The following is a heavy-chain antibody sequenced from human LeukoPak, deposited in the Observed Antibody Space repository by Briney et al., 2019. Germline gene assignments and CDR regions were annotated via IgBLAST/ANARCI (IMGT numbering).Heavy chain of an antibody. V-gene: IGHV3-21*01. D-gene: IGHD3-9*01. CDR2: ISSSSSYI. J-gene: IGHJ4*02. CDR3: ASQYYDILTGPEGYFDY. CDR1: GFIFSTYW. Sequence: GGSLRLSCAASGFIFSTYWMMWARQAPGKGLEWVSSISSSSSYIYYADSVKGRFTISRDNAKNSLYLQMNSLRAEDTAVYYCASQYYDILTGPEGYFDYWGQGTLVTVSS.